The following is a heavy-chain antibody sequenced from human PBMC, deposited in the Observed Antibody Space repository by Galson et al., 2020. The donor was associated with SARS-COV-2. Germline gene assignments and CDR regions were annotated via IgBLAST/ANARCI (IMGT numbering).Heavy chain of an antibody. CDR1: GGAIRSSSYF. Sequence: SETLSLTCTVSGGAIRSSSYFWAWIRQSPGKGLEWIGYIYHSGSAYYDPSLQSRVSIFVDPTKNQFSLKLTSVTAADTAVYYSARPAVSPWGFNFWGQGILVTVSS. CDR3: ARPAVSPWGFNF. V-gene: IGHV4-39*01. D-gene: IGHD7-27*01. J-gene: IGHJ4*02. CDR2: IYHSGSA.